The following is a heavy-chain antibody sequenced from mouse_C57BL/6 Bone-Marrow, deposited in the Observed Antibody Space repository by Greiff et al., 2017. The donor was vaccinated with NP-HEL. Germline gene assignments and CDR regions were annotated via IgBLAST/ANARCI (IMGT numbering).Heavy chain of an antibody. CDR2: IDPSDSYT. D-gene: IGHD2-3*01. CDR3: GREGLLPYYYAMDY. V-gene: IGHV1-69*01. CDR1: GYTFTSYW. J-gene: IGHJ4*01. Sequence: QVQLQQPGAELVVPGASLKLSCKASGYTFTSYWMHWVRQRPGQGLEWIGEIDPSDSYTNYTQKFKGKSTLTVDNSSSTSYMQLSSLTSEESAVYYCGREGLLPYYYAMDYWGQGTSVTVSS.